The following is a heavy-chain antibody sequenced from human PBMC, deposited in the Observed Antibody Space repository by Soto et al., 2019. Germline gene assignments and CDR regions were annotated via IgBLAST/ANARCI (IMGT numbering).Heavy chain of an antibody. J-gene: IGHJ4*02. V-gene: IGHV3-30-3*01. CDR1: GFTFNRHP. D-gene: IGHD2-8*01. Sequence: GGSLSLSCAASGFTFNRHPLHWVRQAPGKGLEWVAVISHDGNNKYYADSVKGRFTISRDNSMNMLYLQMHGLRTEDTAIFYCARASGHIYATLHGPFDHWGQGALVTAPQ. CDR2: ISHDGNNK. CDR3: ARASGHIYATLHGPFDH.